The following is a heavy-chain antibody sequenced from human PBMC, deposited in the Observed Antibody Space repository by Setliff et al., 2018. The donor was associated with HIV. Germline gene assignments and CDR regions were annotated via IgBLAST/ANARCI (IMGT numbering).Heavy chain of an antibody. V-gene: IGHV4-4*09. D-gene: IGHD3-9*01. CDR3: AREKGRYFDWSHTRDAFDI. CDR1: GDSISNYY. J-gene: IGHJ3*02. CDR2: IYTTGST. Sequence: PSETLSLTCTVSGDSISNYYWSWVRQPPGKGLEWIGYIYTTGSTNYNPSLKSRVTMSVDTSKNQFSLRLTSVTAADTAVYYCAREKGRYFDWSHTRDAFDIWGQGTMVTVSS.